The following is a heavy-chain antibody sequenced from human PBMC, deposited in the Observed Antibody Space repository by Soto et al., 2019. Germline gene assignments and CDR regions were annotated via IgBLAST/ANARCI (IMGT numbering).Heavy chain of an antibody. Sequence: QLQLEQSGPEVKKPGSSVKVSCKASGRSFSRDGVSWVRQAPGQGLEWMGGIIPVFGNTKYVQRFQGRLTITADKSTSTVYMEMSSLSSEDTAVYFCARGQYYSSGSAATSYFYFGIDVWGQGTTVIVSS. D-gene: IGHD3-10*01. V-gene: IGHV1-69*06. J-gene: IGHJ6*02. CDR3: ARGQYYSSGSAATSYFYFGIDV. CDR1: GRSFSRDG. CDR2: IIPVFGNT.